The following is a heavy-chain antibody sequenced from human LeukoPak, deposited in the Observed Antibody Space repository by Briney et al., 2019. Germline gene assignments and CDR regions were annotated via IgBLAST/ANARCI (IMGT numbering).Heavy chain of an antibody. D-gene: IGHD2-15*01. J-gene: IGHJ5*02. CDR2: ISSSGTTI. V-gene: IGHV3-48*03. CDR3: ARVGVVVAATGNLWFDP. Sequence: PGGSLRLSCAASGFTFSSYEMNWVRQAPGKGLEWVSYISSSGTTIYYADSVKGRFTISRDNAKNSLYLQMNSLRAEDTAVYYCARVGVVVAATGNLWFDPWGQGTLATVSS. CDR1: GFTFSSYE.